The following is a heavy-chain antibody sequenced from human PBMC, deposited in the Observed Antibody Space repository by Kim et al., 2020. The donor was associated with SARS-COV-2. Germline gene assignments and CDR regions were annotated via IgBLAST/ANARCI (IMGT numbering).Heavy chain of an antibody. Sequence: SETLSLTCAVYGGSFSGYYWSWIRQPPGKGLEWIGEINHSGSTNYNPSLKSRVTISVDTSKNQFSLKLSSVTAADTAVYYCAREGRFGELLPNHYWGQGTLVTVSS. CDR1: GGSFSGYY. CDR2: INHSGST. D-gene: IGHD3-10*01. V-gene: IGHV4-34*01. CDR3: AREGRFGELLPNHY. J-gene: IGHJ4*02.